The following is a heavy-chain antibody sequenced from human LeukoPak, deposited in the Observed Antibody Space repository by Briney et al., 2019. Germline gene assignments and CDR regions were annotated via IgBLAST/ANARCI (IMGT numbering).Heavy chain of an antibody. J-gene: IGHJ2*01. V-gene: IGHV3-9*01. CDR1: GFTFDDYA. CDR2: ISWNSGSI. CDR3: AKDIDGSGWGLKWYFDL. D-gene: IGHD6-19*01. Sequence: GGSLRLSCAASGFTFDDYAMHWVRQAPGKGLEWVSGISWNSGSIGYADSVKGRFTISRDNAKNSLYLQMNSLRAEDTALYYCAKDIDGSGWGLKWYFDLWGRGTLVTVSS.